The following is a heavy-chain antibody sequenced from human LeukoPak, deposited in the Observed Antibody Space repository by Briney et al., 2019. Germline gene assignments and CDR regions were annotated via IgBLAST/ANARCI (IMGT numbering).Heavy chain of an antibody. CDR1: GGTFSSYA. CDR2: IIPILGIA. J-gene: IGHJ4*02. V-gene: IGHV1-69*04. D-gene: IGHD2-2*01. Sequence: SVKVSCKASGGTFSSYAISWVRQAPGQGLEWMGRIIPILGIANYAQKFQGRVTITTDESTSTAYMELSSLRSEDTAVYYCASPRYCSSTSCYPIFDYWGQGTLVTVSS. CDR3: ASPRYCSSTSCYPIFDY.